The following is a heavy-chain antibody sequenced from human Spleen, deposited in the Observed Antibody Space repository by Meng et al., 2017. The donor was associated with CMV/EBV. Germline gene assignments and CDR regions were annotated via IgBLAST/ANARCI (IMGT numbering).Heavy chain of an antibody. CDR1: GASISSPNW. CDR3: AVRKGHIIAAAGVEFDY. D-gene: IGHD6-13*01. V-gene: IGHV4-4*02. Sequence: GSLRLSCAVSGASISSPNWWSWVRQPPGKGLEWIGEIYHSGSTNYSPSLRRRVTISLDKSKNHFSLKLTSVTAADTAVYYCAVRKGHIIAAAGVEFDYWGQGTLVTVSS. CDR2: IYHSGST. J-gene: IGHJ4*02.